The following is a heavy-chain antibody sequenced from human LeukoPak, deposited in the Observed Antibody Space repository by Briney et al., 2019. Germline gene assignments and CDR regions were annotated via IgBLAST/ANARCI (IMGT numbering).Heavy chain of an antibody. Sequence: GGSLRLSCAASGFTFSSYWMHWVRQAPGKGLVWVSRINSDGSSTSYADSVKGRFTISRDNSKNTLYLQMNSLRAEDTAVYYCAKGGWFGELGFDYWGQGTLVTVSS. V-gene: IGHV3-74*01. CDR3: AKGGWFGELGFDY. J-gene: IGHJ4*02. CDR1: GFTFSSYW. D-gene: IGHD3-10*01. CDR2: INSDGSST.